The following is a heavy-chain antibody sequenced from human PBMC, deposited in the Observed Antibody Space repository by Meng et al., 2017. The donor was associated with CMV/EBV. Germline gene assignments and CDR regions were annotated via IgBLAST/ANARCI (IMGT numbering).Heavy chain of an antibody. CDR3: ARDITSSGYRGVFDY. CDR1: GFTVSSNY. J-gene: IGHJ4*02. CDR2: IYSGGST. D-gene: IGHD3-22*01. Sequence: GFTVSSNYMRWVRQAPGKGLEWVSVIYSGGSTYYADSVKGRFTISRDNSKNTLYLQMNSLRAEDTAVYYCARDITSSGYRGVFDYWGQGTLVTVSS. V-gene: IGHV3-53*01.